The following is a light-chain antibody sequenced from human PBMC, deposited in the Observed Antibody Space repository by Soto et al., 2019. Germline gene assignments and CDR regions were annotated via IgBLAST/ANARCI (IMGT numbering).Light chain of an antibody. CDR2: DAS. CDR3: QQDNSYSPEGLT. J-gene: IGKJ4*01. Sequence: DIQMTQSPSTLSASVGDRVTITCRASQSISSWLAWYQQKPGKAPKLLIYDASSLESGVPSRFSGSGSGTEFTLTISSLQPDDFATYFCQQDNSYSPEGLTFGGGTKVEI. V-gene: IGKV1-5*01. CDR1: QSISSW.